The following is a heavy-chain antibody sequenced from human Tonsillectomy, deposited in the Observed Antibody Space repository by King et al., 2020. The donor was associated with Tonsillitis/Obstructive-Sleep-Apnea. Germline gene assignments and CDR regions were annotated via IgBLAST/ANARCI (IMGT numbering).Heavy chain of an antibody. CDR3: VRDDKDGRHLDY. CDR1: GYTFTRNY. Sequence: QLVQSGAEVKKPGASVKVCCRASGYTFTRNYVHWVRQAPGQGLEWMGIINPSDGITTYAQKFQGRVTMTTDTSTSTVNMELSSLRADDTAVYYCVRDDKDGRHLDYWGQGSLVSVSS. CDR2: INPSDGIT. V-gene: IGHV1-46*01. J-gene: IGHJ4*02. D-gene: IGHD2-15*01.